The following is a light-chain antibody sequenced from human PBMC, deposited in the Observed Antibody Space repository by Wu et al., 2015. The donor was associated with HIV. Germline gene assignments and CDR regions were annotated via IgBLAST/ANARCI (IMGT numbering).Light chain of an antibody. CDR1: QDITNS. V-gene: IGKV1-NL1*01. CDR2: ATS. J-gene: IGKJ2*01. Sequence: DIQMTQSPSSLSASVGDRVTITCRASQDITNSLAWYQQSPGRAPKLLLYATSTLQSGVPSRFSGSGSGTHYTLTISSLQPEDFATYYCQQYYDTPYTFGQGTKLQIK. CDR3: QQYYDTPYT.